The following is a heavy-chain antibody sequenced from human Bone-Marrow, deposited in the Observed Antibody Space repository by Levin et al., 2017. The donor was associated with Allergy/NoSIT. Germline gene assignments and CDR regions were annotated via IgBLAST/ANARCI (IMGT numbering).Heavy chain of an antibody. CDR2: LSESGDHT. CDR3: VANVDAAMFDY. J-gene: IGHJ4*02. CDR1: GFTFSNYA. V-gene: IGHV3-23*01. D-gene: IGHD5-18*01. Sequence: GGSLRLSCAASGFTFSNYALNWVRQAPGKGLEWVSALSESGDHTFYADSVKGRFTISRDNSRNTLYLHMNSLRGEDTAIYYCVANVDAAMFDYWGQGILVTVSS.